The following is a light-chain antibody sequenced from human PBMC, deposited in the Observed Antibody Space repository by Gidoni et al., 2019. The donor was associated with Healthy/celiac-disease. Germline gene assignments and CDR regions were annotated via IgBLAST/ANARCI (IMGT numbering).Light chain of an antibody. CDR1: QSVSSY. Sequence: EIFLPQSPATLSFSPGERATLSCRASQSVSSYLAWYQQKPGQAPRLLIYDASNRATGIPARFSGSGSGTDFTLTISSLEPEDFAVYYCQQSSNWPGTFGGGTKVEIK. V-gene: IGKV3-11*01. CDR2: DAS. J-gene: IGKJ4*01. CDR3: QQSSNWPGT.